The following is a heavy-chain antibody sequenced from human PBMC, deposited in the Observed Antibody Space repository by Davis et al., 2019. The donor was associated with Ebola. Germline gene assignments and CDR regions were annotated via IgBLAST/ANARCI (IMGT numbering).Heavy chain of an antibody. CDR3: ATRATVVPFDY. D-gene: IGHD4-23*01. V-gene: IGHV4-30-4*01. CDR1: GGSISSGDYY. CDR2: IYYSGST. J-gene: IGHJ4*02. Sequence: SETLSLTCTVSGGSISSGDYYWSWIRQPPGKGLEWIGYIYYSGSTYYNPSLKSRVTISVDTSKNQFSRKLSSVTAADTAVYYCATRATVVPFDYWGQGTLVTVSS.